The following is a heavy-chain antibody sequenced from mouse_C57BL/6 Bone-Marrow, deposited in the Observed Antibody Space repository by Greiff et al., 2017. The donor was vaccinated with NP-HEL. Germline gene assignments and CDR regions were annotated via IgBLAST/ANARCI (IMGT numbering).Heavy chain of an antibody. V-gene: IGHV10-1*01. CDR1: GFSFNTYA. J-gene: IGHJ4*01. CDR2: IRSKSNNYAT. CDR3: VRPAMDY. Sequence: DAGGGLVQPKGSLKLSCAASGFSFNTYAMNWVRPAPGKGLEWVARIRSKSNNYATYYADSVKDRFTISRDDSESMLYLQMNNLKTEDTAMYYCVRPAMDYWGQGTSVTVSS.